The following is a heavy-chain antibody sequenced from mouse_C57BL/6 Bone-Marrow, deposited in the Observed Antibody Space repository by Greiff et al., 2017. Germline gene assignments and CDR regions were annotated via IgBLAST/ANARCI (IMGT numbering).Heavy chain of an antibody. V-gene: IGHV1-82*01. D-gene: IGHD1-1*01. CDR3: ARRRTTPGYFDV. CDR1: GYAFSSSW. CDR2: IYPGDGDT. J-gene: IGHJ1*03. Sequence: QVQLKQSGPELVKPGASVKISCKASGYAFSSSWMNWVKQRPGKGLEWIGRIYPGDGDTNYNGKFKGKATLTADKSSSTAYMQLSSLTSEDSAVYFCARRRTTPGYFDVWGTGTTVTVSS.